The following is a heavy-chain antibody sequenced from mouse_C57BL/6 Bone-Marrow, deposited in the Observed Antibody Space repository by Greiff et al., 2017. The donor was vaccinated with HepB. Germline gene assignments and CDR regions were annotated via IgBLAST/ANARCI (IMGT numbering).Heavy chain of an antibody. CDR3: AVYDGIYY. D-gene: IGHD2-12*01. J-gene: IGHJ2*01. CDR1: GFNIKNPY. Sequence: VQLQQSVAELVRPGASVKLSCTASGFNIKNPYMHWVKQRPEQGLEWIGRIDPANGNTKYAPKFQGKATITADTSSNTAYLQLSSLTSEDTAIYYCAVYDGIYYWGQGTTLTVSS. V-gene: IGHV14-3*01. CDR2: IDPANGNT.